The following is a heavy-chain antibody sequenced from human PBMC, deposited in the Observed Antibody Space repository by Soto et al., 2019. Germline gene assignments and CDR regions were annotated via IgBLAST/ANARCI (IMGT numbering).Heavy chain of an antibody. J-gene: IGHJ6*03. D-gene: IGHD3-10*01. CDR3: AAGIEQLWFGELGYYYYYYMDV. CDR1: SVSIISSNW. Sequence: SETLSLTCAVSSVSIISSNWWIWVRQPPGKGLEWIGEIYHSGSTNYNPSLKSRVTISVDKSKNQFSLKLSSVTAADTAVYYCAAGIEQLWFGELGYYYYYYMDVWGKGTTVTVS. V-gene: IGHV4-4*02. CDR2: IYHSGST.